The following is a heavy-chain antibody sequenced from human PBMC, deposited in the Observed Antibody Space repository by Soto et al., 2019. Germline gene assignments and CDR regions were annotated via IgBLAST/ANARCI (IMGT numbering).Heavy chain of an antibody. CDR2: SYFRGST. V-gene: IGHV4-39*01. J-gene: IGHJ4*02. D-gene: IGHD2-8*01. CDR3: ARMGYATGWYHFDY. CDR1: GGAISSGTNY. Sequence: QLHLQESGPGLVEPSETLSLTCSVSGGAISSGTNYWGWVRRDPGKGLEWFGNSYFRGSTYYNPSLKSRVNIAIDTSKNQFSLKLRSVTAADTAVYYCARMGYATGWYHFDYWGQGALVTVSS.